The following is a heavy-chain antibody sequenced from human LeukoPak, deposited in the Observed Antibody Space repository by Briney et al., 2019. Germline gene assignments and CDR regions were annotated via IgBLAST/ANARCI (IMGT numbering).Heavy chain of an antibody. Sequence: SETLSLSCAVYVGSFGGYHWSWIRQPPGKGLEWIGEINQSGSTNYNPSLKSRVTISQDTSKKQFSLRLSSVTAADTAVYYCARNHGGWFDSWGQGTLVTVSS. J-gene: IGHJ5*01. CDR1: VGSFGGYH. CDR2: INQSGST. CDR3: ARNHGGWFDS. D-gene: IGHD4-23*01. V-gene: IGHV4-34*01.